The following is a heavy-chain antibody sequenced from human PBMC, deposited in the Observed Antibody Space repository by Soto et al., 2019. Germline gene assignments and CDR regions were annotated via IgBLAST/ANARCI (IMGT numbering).Heavy chain of an antibody. V-gene: IGHV1-69*12. CDR2: IIPIFGTA. J-gene: IGHJ4*02. Sequence: QVQLVQSGAEVKKPGSSVKVSCKASGGTFSSYAISWVRQAPGQGLEWMGGIIPIFGTANYAQKFQGRVTFPADESTSTAYMELSSLRSEDTAVYYCAGETSAVAAAGGIDYWGQGTLVTVSS. CDR3: AGETSAVAAAGGIDY. D-gene: IGHD6-13*01. CDR1: GGTFSSYA.